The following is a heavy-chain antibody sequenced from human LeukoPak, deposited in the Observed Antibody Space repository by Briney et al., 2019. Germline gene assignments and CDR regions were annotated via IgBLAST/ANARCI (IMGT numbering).Heavy chain of an antibody. V-gene: IGHV3-48*01. CDR1: GFTFSTYS. Sequence: PGGSLRLSCAVSGFTFSTYSMSWVRQCPGKGLEWVSYISSSSRTIYYADSVKGRFTISRDNAKNSVSLQMNSLRAEDTAVYYCARRSSPDYYNSGTNYLFDYWGQETLVTVSS. CDR2: ISSSSRTI. J-gene: IGHJ4*02. D-gene: IGHD3-10*01. CDR3: ARRSSPDYYNSGTNYLFDY.